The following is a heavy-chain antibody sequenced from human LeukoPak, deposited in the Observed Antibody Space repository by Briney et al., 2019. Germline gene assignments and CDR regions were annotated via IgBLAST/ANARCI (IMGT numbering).Heavy chain of an antibody. J-gene: IGHJ3*02. Sequence: GGSLRLSCAASGFTFSSYSMNWVRQAPGKGLEWVSSISSSSSYIYYADAVKGPFTISRDNAKNSLYLQMNSLRAEDTAVYYCARNGIVGASGKSVHDAFDIWGQGTMVTVSS. CDR2: ISSSSSYI. CDR3: ARNGIVGASGKSVHDAFDI. V-gene: IGHV3-21*01. D-gene: IGHD1-26*01. CDR1: GFTFSSYS.